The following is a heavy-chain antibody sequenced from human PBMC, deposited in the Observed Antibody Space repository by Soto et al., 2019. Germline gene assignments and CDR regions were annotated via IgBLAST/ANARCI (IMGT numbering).Heavy chain of an antibody. CDR2: INPNSGGT. Sequence: ASVKVSCKASGYTFTGYYMHWVRQAPGHGLEWMGWINPNSGGTNYAQKFQGRVTMTRDTSISTAYMELSRLRSDDTAVYYCARSRGFGEIYGMDVWGQGTTVTVSS. J-gene: IGHJ6*02. D-gene: IGHD3-10*01. CDR1: GYTFTGYY. V-gene: IGHV1-2*02. CDR3: ARSRGFGEIYGMDV.